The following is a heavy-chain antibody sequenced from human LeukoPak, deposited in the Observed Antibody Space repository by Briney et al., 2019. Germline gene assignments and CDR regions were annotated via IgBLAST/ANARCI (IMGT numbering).Heavy chain of an antibody. CDR3: ARVRSSRSIAAAPFDY. Sequence: GGSLRLSCAASGFTFSSYEMNWVRQAPGKGLEWVSYISSSGSTIYYADSVKGRFTISRDNAKNLLYLQMNSLRAEDTAVYYCARVRSSRSIAAAPFDYWGQGTLVTVSS. D-gene: IGHD6-13*01. CDR1: GFTFSSYE. J-gene: IGHJ4*02. V-gene: IGHV3-48*03. CDR2: ISSSGSTI.